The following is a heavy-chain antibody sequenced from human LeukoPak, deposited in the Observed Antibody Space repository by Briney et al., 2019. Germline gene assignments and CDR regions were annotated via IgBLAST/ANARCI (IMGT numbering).Heavy chain of an antibody. J-gene: IGHJ3*02. Sequence: ASVKVSCKASGYTFTSYGISWVRQAPGQGLEWMGWISGYNGNTKYAQKLQGRVTMTTDTSTSTAYMELRSLRSDDTAVYYCARVGGIAVAGTDAFDIWGQGTMVTVSS. CDR1: GYTFTSYG. D-gene: IGHD6-19*01. CDR2: ISGYNGNT. V-gene: IGHV1-18*01. CDR3: ARVGGIAVAGTDAFDI.